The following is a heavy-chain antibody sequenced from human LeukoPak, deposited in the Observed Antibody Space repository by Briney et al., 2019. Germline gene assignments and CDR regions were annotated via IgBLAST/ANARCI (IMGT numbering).Heavy chain of an antibody. CDR2: IYYSGST. CDR1: GGTISSYY. Sequence: SETLSLTCTVSGGTISSYYWSWIRQPPGKGLEWIGYIYYSGSTNYNPSLKSRVTISVDTSKNQFSLKLSSVTAADTAVYYCARGTYYYDSSGYFFDYWGQGTLVTVSS. CDR3: ARGTYYYDSSGYFFDY. V-gene: IGHV4-59*01. J-gene: IGHJ4*02. D-gene: IGHD3-22*01.